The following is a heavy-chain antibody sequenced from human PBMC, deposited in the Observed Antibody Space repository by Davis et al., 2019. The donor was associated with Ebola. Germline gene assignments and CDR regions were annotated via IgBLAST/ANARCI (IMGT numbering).Heavy chain of an antibody. V-gene: IGHV3-48*01. CDR3: ARGSTPRYYYYMDV. Sequence: GESLKISCVASGFTFSSYDMNWVRQAPGKGLEWIADISSSSRSIYYADSVKGRFTISRDNAKNSLYLQMNSLRAEDTAAYYCARGSTPRYYYYMDVWGKGTTVTVSS. J-gene: IGHJ6*03. D-gene: IGHD4-23*01. CDR2: ISSSSRSI. CDR1: GFTFSSYD.